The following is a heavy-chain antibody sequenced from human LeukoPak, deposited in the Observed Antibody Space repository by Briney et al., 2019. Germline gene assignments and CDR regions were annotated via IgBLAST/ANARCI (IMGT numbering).Heavy chain of an antibody. Sequence: SETLSLTCAVYGGSFSGYYWSWIRQPPGKGLEWIGEINHSGSTNYNPSLESRVTIAVDTSKNQLSLKLSSVTAADTAVYYCARGQYCSSTSCYNWYFDLWGRGTLVTVSS. J-gene: IGHJ2*01. D-gene: IGHD2-2*01. CDR1: GGSFSGYY. V-gene: IGHV4-34*01. CDR2: INHSGST. CDR3: ARGQYCSSTSCYNWYFDL.